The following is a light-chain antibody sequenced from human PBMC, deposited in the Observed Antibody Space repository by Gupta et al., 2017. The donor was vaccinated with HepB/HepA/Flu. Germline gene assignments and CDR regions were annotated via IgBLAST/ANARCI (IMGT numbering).Light chain of an antibody. J-gene: IGLJ2*01. CDR2: HNK. V-gene: IGLV1-40*01. CDR3: QSYDRGMSGVV. Sequence: QSVRTQPPSVSGAPGHRVTISCTGSSSNIGAGFDVHWYQPLPTSAPNRLIVHNKNRPSGVPDRFSGSKSGTSDSPAITGLQTEDEAEDYCQSYDRGMSGVVFGGGTRLTVL. CDR1: SSNIGAGFD.